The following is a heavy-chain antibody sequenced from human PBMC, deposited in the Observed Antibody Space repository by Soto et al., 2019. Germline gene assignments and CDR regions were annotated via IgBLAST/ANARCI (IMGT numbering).Heavy chain of an antibody. CDR2: ISYDGSNK. CDR1: GFTFSSYA. V-gene: IGHV3-30-3*01. D-gene: IGHD5-12*01. CDR3: ARVPSPLENSGYDYYYYGMDV. J-gene: IGHJ6*02. Sequence: GSLRLSCAASGFTFSSYAMHWVRQAPGKGLEWVAVISYDGSNKYYADSVKGRFTISRDNSKNTLYLQMNSLRAEDTAVYYCARVPSPLENSGYDYYYYGMDVWGQGTTVTVSS.